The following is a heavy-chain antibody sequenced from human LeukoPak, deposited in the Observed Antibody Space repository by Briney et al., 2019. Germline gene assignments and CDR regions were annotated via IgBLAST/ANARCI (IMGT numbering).Heavy chain of an antibody. Sequence: PGGSLRLSCAASGFTLSTYAMSWVRQTPGKGLEWVAATSSSDAGTYHADSVKGRFTISRDNAKNSLSLQMNSLRAEDTAVYYCARDGLAAATLHWCFDLWGRGTLVTVSS. CDR2: TSSSDAGT. D-gene: IGHD6-25*01. CDR3: ARDGLAAATLHWCFDL. CDR1: GFTLSTYA. V-gene: IGHV3-21*01. J-gene: IGHJ2*01.